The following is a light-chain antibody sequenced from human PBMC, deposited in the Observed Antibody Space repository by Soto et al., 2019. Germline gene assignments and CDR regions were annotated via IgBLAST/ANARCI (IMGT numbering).Light chain of an antibody. CDR2: KVS. Sequence: DVVLTQPPLSLPVTLGQPASISCRSTQSLVYSDGNIYLNWFQQRPGQSPRRLIYKVSNRDSGVPDRFSGSGSGTDFTPKISRVEAEDVGVYYCMQGTHWPPITFGQGTRLEIK. V-gene: IGKV2-30*01. J-gene: IGKJ5*01. CDR3: MQGTHWPPIT. CDR1: QSLVYSDGNIY.